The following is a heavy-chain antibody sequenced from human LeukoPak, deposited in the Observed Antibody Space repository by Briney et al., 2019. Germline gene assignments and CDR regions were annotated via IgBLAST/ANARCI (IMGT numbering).Heavy chain of an antibody. V-gene: IGHV3-33*01. CDR1: GFTFSSYG. J-gene: IGHJ4*02. CDR2: IWYDGSNK. D-gene: IGHD5-12*01. CDR3: ARGGSSGYPYYFDY. Sequence: HPGGSLRLSCAASGFTFSSYGMHWVRQAPGKGLEWVAVIWYDGSNKYYADSVEGRFTISRDNSKNTLYLQMNSLRAEDTAVYYCARGGSSGYPYYFDYWGQGTLVTVSS.